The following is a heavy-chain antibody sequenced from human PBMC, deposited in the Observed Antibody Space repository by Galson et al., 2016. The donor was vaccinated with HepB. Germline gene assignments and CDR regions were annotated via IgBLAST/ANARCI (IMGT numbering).Heavy chain of an antibody. CDR1: GFTFSSYA. V-gene: IGHV3-30-3*01. J-gene: IGHJ4*02. CDR3: ARAFPVSGGWGRPSDF. D-gene: IGHD1-26*01. CDR2: ISNDGSNK. Sequence: SLRLSCAASGFTFSSYAMTWVRQAPGKGLEWLAVISNDGSNKYFADSVKGRFTISRDNSKNTLYLQMNSLRAEDAALYYCARAFPVSGGWGRPSDFWGQGTLVTVSS.